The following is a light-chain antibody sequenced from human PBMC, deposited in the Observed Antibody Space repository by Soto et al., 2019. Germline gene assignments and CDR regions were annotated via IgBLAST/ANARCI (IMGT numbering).Light chain of an antibody. J-gene: IGKJ4*01. Sequence: DIVMTQSPDPLAVSLGERATINCKSSQSVFYSSNNNNYLAWYQQKPGQPPKLLIYWASTRESGVPDRFSGSGSGTDFTLTISSLQAEDVAVYYCQQYYSTPLTFGGGTKVEIK. V-gene: IGKV4-1*01. CDR2: WAS. CDR3: QQYYSTPLT. CDR1: QSVFYSSNNNNY.